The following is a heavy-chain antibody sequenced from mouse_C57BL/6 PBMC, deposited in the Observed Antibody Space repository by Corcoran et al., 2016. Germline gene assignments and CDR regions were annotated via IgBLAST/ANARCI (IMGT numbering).Heavy chain of an antibody. CDR1: GYAFTEYP. CDR3: VRVY. J-gene: IGHJ2*01. Sequence: QIQLVQSGPALKPHGATVKISCKASGYAFTEYPMDWVKQAPGKGFKWMGMIYTDTGEPTSAEELKGRFAFSLATSASTADLQINNLNNEATATYYWVRVYWGQGTTLTVSS. V-gene: IGHV9-1*01. CDR2: IYTDTGEP.